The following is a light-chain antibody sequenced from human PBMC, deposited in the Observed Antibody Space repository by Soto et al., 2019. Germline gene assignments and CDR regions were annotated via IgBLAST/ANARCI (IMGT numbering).Light chain of an antibody. CDR1: QSVDSN. J-gene: IGKJ4*01. V-gene: IGKV3D-15*01. CDR3: QQYDSWPLT. CDR2: AAS. Sequence: EIVMTQSPGTLSVSTGEGATLSCRASQSVDSNLAWYQQKPGQAPRLLIYAASTRATGIPDRFRGSGSGTEFTLTISSLQSEDFAVYYCQQYDSWPLTFGGGTKVEIK.